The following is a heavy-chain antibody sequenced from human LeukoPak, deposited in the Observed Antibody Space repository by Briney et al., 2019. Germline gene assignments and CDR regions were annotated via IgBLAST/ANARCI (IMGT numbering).Heavy chain of an antibody. V-gene: IGHV3-23*01. CDR2: IGSSGGST. CDR1: GFTFSSYA. D-gene: IGHD1-26*01. J-gene: IGHJ4*02. CDR3: ARRPVGATVYYFDY. Sequence: GGSLRLSCAASGFTFSSYAMSWVRQAPGKGLEWVSLIGSSGGSTYYADSVKGRFTISRDNSNHTLYLQMNSLRAEDTAVYYCARRPVGATVYYFDYWGQGTLVTVSS.